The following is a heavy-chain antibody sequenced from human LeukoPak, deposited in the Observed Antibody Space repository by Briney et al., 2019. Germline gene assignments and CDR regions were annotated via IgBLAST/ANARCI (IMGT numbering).Heavy chain of an antibody. CDR3: AKEAVYCSGGSCYLYYFDY. Sequence: GGSLRLSCAASGFTVSSNYMSWVRQAPGKGLEWVSAISGSGGSTYYADSVKGRFTISRDNSKNTLYLQMNSLRAEDTAVYYCAKEAVYCSGGSCYLYYFDYWGQGTLVTVSS. J-gene: IGHJ4*02. CDR2: ISGSGGST. D-gene: IGHD2-15*01. V-gene: IGHV3-23*01. CDR1: GFTVSSNY.